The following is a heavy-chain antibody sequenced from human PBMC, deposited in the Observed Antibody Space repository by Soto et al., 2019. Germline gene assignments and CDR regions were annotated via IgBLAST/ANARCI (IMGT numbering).Heavy chain of an antibody. J-gene: IGHJ4*02. D-gene: IGHD2-15*01. CDR2: IIPIFGTA. CDR1: GGTFSSYA. Sequence: QVQLVQSGAEVKKPGSSVKVSCKASGGTFSSYAISWVRQAPGQGLEWMGGIIPIFGTANYAQKFQDRVTITADKSTSTAYMELSSLRSEDTAVYYCARNAVHCSGGSCYSHYFDYWGQGTLVTVSS. V-gene: IGHV1-69*06. CDR3: ARNAVHCSGGSCYSHYFDY.